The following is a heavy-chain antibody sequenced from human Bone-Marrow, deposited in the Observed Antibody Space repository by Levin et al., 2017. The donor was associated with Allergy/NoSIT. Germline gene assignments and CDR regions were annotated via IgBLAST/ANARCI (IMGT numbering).Heavy chain of an antibody. CDR3: TRDDYDTSGYYYGMGY. V-gene: IGHV6-1*01. CDR1: GDSVSSTSAA. J-gene: IGHJ4*02. Sequence: SQTLSLTCAISGDSVSSTSAAWNWIRQSPSRGLEWLGRTYYRSKWNYDYALSVKSRITINPDTSKNQFSLQVNSVTPEDTAVYYCTRDDYDTSGYYYGMGYWGQGTLVTVSS. D-gene: IGHD3-22*01. CDR2: TYYRSKWNY.